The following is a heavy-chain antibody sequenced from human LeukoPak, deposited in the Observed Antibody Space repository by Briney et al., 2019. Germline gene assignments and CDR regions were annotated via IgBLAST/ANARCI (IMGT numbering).Heavy chain of an antibody. J-gene: IGHJ4*02. CDR1: GFTVSSNY. V-gene: IGHV3-53*05. CDR3: ARDPYDFWSGYYLDY. Sequence: GGSLRLSCAASGFTVSSNYMSWVRQAPGKGLEWVSVIYSGGSTYYADSVKGRFTISRDNSKNTLYLQMNSLRSDDTAVYYCARDPYDFWSGYYLDYWGQGTLVTVSS. D-gene: IGHD3-3*01. CDR2: IYSGGST.